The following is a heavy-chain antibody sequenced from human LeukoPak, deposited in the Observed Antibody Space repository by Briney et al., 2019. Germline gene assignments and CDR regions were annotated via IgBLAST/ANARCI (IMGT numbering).Heavy chain of an antibody. CDR2: ISSNGGST. Sequence: PEGSLRLSCAASGFTFSSYAMHWVRQAPGKGLEYVSAISSNGGSTYYANSVKGRFTISRDNSKNTLYLQMGSLRAEDMAVYYCARDRYQLLYSGIDYWGQGTLVTVSS. CDR1: GFTFSSYA. CDR3: ARDRYQLLYSGIDY. J-gene: IGHJ4*02. D-gene: IGHD2-2*02. V-gene: IGHV3-64*01.